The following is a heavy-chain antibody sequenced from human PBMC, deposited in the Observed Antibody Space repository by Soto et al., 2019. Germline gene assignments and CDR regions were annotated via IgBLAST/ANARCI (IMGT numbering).Heavy chain of an antibody. V-gene: IGHV4-59*12. CDR2: VDYSGTA. D-gene: IGHD5-18*01. J-gene: IGHJ4*02. CDR3: ARAETAMTTPFDY. CDR1: GGSISNFY. Sequence: QVQLQESGPGLVKPPETLSLTCTVSGGSISNFYWSWIRQPPGKGLEWIGYVDYSGTANYNPSLKSRVSMSVDTTQNPLCMKVTSLTAADTAMYYCARAETAMTTPFDYWGQGPLVTVSS.